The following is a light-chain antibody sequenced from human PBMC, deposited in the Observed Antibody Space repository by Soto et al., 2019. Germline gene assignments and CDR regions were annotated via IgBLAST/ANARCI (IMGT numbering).Light chain of an antibody. J-gene: IGKJ1*01. CDR3: QQYHSYSRT. V-gene: IGKV1-5*03. CDR2: KAS. Sequence: DIQMTQSPSTLSASVGDRVTITCRASQTIFSWLAWYQQKPGTPPKLLIYKASTLQSGVPSWFSGSGSGTEFTLTISSLQPDDIATYYCQQYHSYSRTFGQGTKVDIK. CDR1: QTIFSW.